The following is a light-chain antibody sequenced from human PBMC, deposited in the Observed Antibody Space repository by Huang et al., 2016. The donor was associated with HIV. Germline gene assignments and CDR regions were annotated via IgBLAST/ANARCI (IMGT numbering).Light chain of an antibody. Sequence: EIVMTQSPATLSVSPGETATLSCRASQGVAANLAWYQQKPGQAPRLLIYGASTRATGIPAMFSGSGSGTEFTLTISSLQSEDFAVYYCQQDNSWPLTFGGGTKVEIK. J-gene: IGKJ4*01. CDR1: QGVAAN. CDR2: GAS. CDR3: QQDNSWPLT. V-gene: IGKV3-15*01.